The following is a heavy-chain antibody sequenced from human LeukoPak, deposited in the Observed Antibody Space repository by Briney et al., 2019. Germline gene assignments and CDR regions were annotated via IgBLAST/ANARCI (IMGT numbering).Heavy chain of an antibody. CDR1: GGSINSYY. J-gene: IGHJ5*02. CDR3: AYFGELYWFDP. V-gene: IGHV4-59*01. CDR2: MFHSGGT. D-gene: IGHD3-10*01. Sequence: SETLSLTCTVSGGSINSYYWSWIRQPPGKGLEWIGYMFHSGGTNYNPPFKSRVTMSVDTSKSQFSLNLSSVTAADTAVYYCAYFGELYWFDPWGQGALVTVSS.